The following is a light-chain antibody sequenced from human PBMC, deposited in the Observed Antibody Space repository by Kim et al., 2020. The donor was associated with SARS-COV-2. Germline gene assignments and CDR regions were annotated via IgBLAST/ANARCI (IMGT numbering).Light chain of an antibody. CDR3: LLSYGTGRVL. CDR1: TGAVTTTHY. V-gene: IGLV7-46*01. J-gene: IGLJ2*01. CDR2: ETD. Sequence: GGTITLPCGAITGAVTTTHYPYWFQQNPGQGPTTLIYETDNRHSWTPARFSGSLLGDKAALTLSGARLEDEAEYYCLLSYGTGRVLFGGGTQLTVL.